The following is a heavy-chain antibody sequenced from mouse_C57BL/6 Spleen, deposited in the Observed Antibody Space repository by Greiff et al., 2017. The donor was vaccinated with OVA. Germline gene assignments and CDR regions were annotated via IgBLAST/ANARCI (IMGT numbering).Heavy chain of an antibody. J-gene: IGHJ4*01. CDR2: IYPSDSET. CDR3: ARVSITTAALDY. Sequence: QVQLQQPGAELVTPGSSVKLSCKASGYTFTSYWMDWVKQRPGQGLEWIGNIYPSDSETHYNQKFKDKATLTVDKSSSTAYMQLSSLTSEDSAVYYCARVSITTAALDYWGQGTSVTVSS. CDR1: GYTFTSYW. V-gene: IGHV1-61*01. D-gene: IGHD1-1*01.